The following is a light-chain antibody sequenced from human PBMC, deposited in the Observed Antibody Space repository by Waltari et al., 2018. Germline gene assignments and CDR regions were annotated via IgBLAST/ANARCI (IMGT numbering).Light chain of an antibody. Sequence: IVMTQTPLSLPATLGEPASISCSSSQSLLDSEDGNTYSVWYLQKPGQSPQTLIYDVSNRASGVPDRFSGSGSDTDCTLKISRVGAEDGGVYYCMQGIEYPTFGQGTKVEIK. CDR1: QSLLDSEDGNTY. V-gene: IGKV2-40*01. J-gene: IGKJ1*01. CDR2: DVS. CDR3: MQGIEYPT.